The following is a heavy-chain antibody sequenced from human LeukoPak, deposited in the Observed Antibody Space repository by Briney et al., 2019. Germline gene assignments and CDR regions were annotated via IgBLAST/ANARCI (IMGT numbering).Heavy chain of an antibody. Sequence: ASVKVSCKASGYTFTGYYMHWVRQAPGQGLEWMGRINPNSGGTNYAQKFQGRVTMTRDTSISTAYMELSRLRSDDTAVYYCARVRSSGWSTEENWFDPWGQGTLVTVSP. CDR3: ARVRSSGWSTEENWFDP. CDR2: INPNSGGT. J-gene: IGHJ5*02. CDR1: GYTFTGYY. D-gene: IGHD6-19*01. V-gene: IGHV1-2*06.